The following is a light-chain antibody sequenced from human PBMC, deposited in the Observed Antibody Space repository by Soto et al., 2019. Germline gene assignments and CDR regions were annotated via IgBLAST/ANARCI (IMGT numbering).Light chain of an antibody. CDR2: EVS. CDR3: CSYVGSSTYV. Sequence: LPRPGSVCRSRGRSNPFNYTGTSNDVGNYNLVSWYQQHPGKAPKLMIYEVSKRPSGVSNRFSGSKSGNTASLTISGLQAEDEADYYCCSYVGSSTYVFATGTKVTVL. CDR1: SNDVGNYNL. V-gene: IGLV2-23*02. J-gene: IGLJ1*01.